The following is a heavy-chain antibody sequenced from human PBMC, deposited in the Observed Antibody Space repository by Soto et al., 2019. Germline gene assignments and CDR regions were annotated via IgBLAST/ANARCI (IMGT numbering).Heavy chain of an antibody. CDR3: ARERDIVVVPAARNYGMDV. Sequence: SVKVSCKASGGTFSSYAISWVRQAPGQGLEWMGGIIPIFGTANYAQKFQGRVTITADESTSTAYMELSSLRSEDTAVYYCARERDIVVVPAARNYGMDVWGQGTTVTAP. CDR2: IIPIFGTA. CDR1: GGTFSSYA. V-gene: IGHV1-69*13. J-gene: IGHJ6*02. D-gene: IGHD2-2*01.